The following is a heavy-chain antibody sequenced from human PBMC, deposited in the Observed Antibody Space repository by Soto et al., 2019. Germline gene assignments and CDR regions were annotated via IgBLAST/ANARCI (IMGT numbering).Heavy chain of an antibody. CDR3: ARFQLSSWADY. D-gene: IGHD6-13*01. CDR1: GVSSSGYY. Sequence: SETLCLTCAVYGVSSSGYYWSWIRQPPGKGLEWIGEINHSGSTNYNPSLKSRVTISVDTSKNQFSLKLSSVTAADTAVYYCARFQLSSWADYWGQGTLVTVSS. J-gene: IGHJ4*02. V-gene: IGHV4-34*01. CDR2: INHSGST.